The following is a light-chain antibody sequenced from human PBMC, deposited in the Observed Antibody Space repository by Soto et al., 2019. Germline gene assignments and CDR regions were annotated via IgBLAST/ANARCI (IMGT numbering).Light chain of an antibody. CDR3: AAWNDSLSGVI. CDR2: TNN. V-gene: IGLV1-47*02. J-gene: IGLJ7*01. CDR1: RPSIGSNH. Sequence: QSVLTQPPSASGTPGQRVTISCSGSRPSIGSNHVYWYQQLPGMAPKLLIYTNNQRPSGVPDRFSASKSGTSASLAISGLRSEDEADYYCAAWNDSLSGVIFGGGTQLTVL.